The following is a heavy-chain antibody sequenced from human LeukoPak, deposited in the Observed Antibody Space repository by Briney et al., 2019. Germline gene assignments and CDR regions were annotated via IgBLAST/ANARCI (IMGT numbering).Heavy chain of an antibody. D-gene: IGHD1-14*01. Sequence: GGSLRLSCAASGFTFSSYSMNWVRQAPGKGLEWVSSISSSSSYIYYADSVKGRFTTSRDNAKNSLYLQMNSLRAEDTAVYYCARDRNTVFDYWGQGTLVTVSS. V-gene: IGHV3-21*01. J-gene: IGHJ4*02. CDR2: ISSSSSYI. CDR3: ARDRNTVFDY. CDR1: GFTFSSYS.